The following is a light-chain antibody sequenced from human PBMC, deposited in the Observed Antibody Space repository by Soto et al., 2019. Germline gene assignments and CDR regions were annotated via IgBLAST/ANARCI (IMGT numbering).Light chain of an antibody. V-gene: IGKV3-11*01. CDR1: QSVRSF. CDR2: DTS. Sequence: EIVLTQSPATLSLSPGDRATLSCRASQSVRSFFAWYQQKPGQAPRLLIYDTSHRATDIPARFSGSGSGTDFTLTISSLEPEDFAVYYCQQRSNQVLTFGGGTKVEI. J-gene: IGKJ4*01. CDR3: QQRSNQVLT.